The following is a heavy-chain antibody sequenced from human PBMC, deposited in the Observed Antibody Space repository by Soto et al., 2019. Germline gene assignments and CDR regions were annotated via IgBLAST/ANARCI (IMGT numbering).Heavy chain of an antibody. V-gene: IGHV3-30-3*01. J-gene: IGHJ4*02. Sequence: QVRLVESGGGGVQPGRSLRLSCAASGFIFSGYAMHWLRQAPCKRLECVAVITYDGNTQYSADSVKGRFTVSRDNSKNILYVQMNNLRAEDTAIYYCAKETNASEIDYWGQGPLVTVSS. CDR2: ITYDGNTQ. CDR3: AKETNASEIDY. D-gene: IGHD2-2*01. CDR1: GFIFSGYA.